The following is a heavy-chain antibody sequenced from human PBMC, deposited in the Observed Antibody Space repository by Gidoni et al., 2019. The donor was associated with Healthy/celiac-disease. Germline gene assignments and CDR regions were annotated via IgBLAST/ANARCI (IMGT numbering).Heavy chain of an antibody. J-gene: IGHJ6*02. V-gene: IGHV1-69*06. CDR3: ARDRGAYCGGDCYSPGGYYYYGMDV. D-gene: IGHD2-21*02. CDR1: GGTFSSYA. Sequence: QVQLVQSGAEVKKPGSSVKVSCKASGGTFSSYAISWVRQAPGQGLEWMGGIIPIFGTANYAQKFQGRVTITADKSTSTAYMELSSLRSEDTAVYYCARDRGAYCGGDCYSPGGYYYYGMDVWGQGTTVTVSS. CDR2: IIPIFGTA.